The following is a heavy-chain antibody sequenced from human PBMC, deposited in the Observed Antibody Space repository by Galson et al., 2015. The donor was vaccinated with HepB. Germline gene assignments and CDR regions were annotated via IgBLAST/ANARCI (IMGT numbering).Heavy chain of an antibody. Sequence: SLRLSCAASGFTFSSYSMNWVRQAPGKGLEWVSSISSSSSYIYYADSVKGRFTISRDNAKNSLYLQMNSLRAEDTAVYYCARGVGALFAGFDYWGQGTLVTVSS. CDR1: GFTFSSYS. J-gene: IGHJ4*02. CDR3: ARGVGALFAGFDY. CDR2: ISSSSSYI. D-gene: IGHD1-26*01. V-gene: IGHV3-21*01.